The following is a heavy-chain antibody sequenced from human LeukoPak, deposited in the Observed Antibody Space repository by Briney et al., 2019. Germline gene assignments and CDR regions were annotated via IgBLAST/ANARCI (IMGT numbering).Heavy chain of an antibody. CDR1: GYTFTGYY. CDR2: INPNSGGT. J-gene: IGHJ4*02. Sequence: ASVKVSCKASGYTFTGYYMHWVRQAPGQGLEWMGWINPNSGGTNYAQKFQGRVTMTRDTSISTGYMELSRLRSDDTAVYYCARERSSGWYYFDYWGQGTLVTVSS. V-gene: IGHV1-2*02. CDR3: ARERSSGWYYFDY. D-gene: IGHD6-19*01.